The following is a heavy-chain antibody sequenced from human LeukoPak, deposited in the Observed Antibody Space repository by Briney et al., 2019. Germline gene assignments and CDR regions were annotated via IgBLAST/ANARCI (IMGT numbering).Heavy chain of an antibody. CDR3: ARHKSSGWVDY. CDR1: GGSINSIYW. Sequence: SETLSLTCAVSGGSINSIYWWSWVRQPPGKGLEWVGEIQHSGNINYNLSLKSRVTISVDTSKNQFSLKLSSVTAADTAVYYCARHKSSGWVDYWGQGTLVTVSS. V-gene: IGHV4-4*02. J-gene: IGHJ4*02. D-gene: IGHD6-19*01. CDR2: IQHSGNI.